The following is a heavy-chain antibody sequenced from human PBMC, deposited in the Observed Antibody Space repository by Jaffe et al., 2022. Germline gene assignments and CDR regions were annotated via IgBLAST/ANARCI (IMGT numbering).Heavy chain of an antibody. CDR2: IYSGGST. J-gene: IGHJ3*02. D-gene: IGHD4-17*01. V-gene: IGHV3-66*02. CDR3: ARVYGGNSGWDAFDI. Sequence: EVQLVESGGGLVQPGGSLRLSCAASGFTVSSNYMSWVRQAPGKGLEWVSVIYSGGSTYYADSVKGRFTISRDNSKNTLYLQMNSLRAEDTAVYYCARVYGGNSGWDAFDIWGQGTMVTVSS. CDR1: GFTVSSNY.